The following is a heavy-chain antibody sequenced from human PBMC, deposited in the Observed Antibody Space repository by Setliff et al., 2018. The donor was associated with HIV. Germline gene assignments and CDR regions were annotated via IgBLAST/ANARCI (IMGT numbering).Heavy chain of an antibody. D-gene: IGHD3-9*01. CDR2: IYPGDSDT. CDR3: ARQGDYHNWTGYYSGPHDAFDI. J-gene: IGHJ3*02. V-gene: IGHV5-51*01. CDR1: GYSFTNYW. Sequence: PGESLKISCKGSGYSFTNYWIAWVRQMPGRGLEWMGIIYPGDSDTRYSPSFQGQVTISADKSISTAYLQWSSLKASDTAMYYCARQGDYHNWTGYYSGPHDAFDIWGQGTMVTVSS.